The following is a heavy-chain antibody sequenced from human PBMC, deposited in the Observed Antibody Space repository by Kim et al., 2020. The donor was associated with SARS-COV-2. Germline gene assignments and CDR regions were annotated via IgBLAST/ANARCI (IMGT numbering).Heavy chain of an antibody. J-gene: IGHJ4*02. CDR2: ITTNTGNP. V-gene: IGHV7-4-1*02. D-gene: IGHD1-26*01. Sequence: ASVKVSCKASGYTFTNYAMNWMRQAPGQGLEWMGWITTNTGNPTYAQGFTGRFVFSLDTSVTTAYLQISSLKAEDSAVYYCAREALSGSSDYWGQGTQVTVSS. CDR1: GYTFTNYA. CDR3: AREALSGSSDY.